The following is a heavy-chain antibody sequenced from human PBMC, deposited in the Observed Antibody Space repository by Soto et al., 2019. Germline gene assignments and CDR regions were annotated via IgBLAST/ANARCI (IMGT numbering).Heavy chain of an antibody. Sequence: EVQLVESGGGSVQPGGSLRLSCAASGFTFSSYAMNWVRQAPGKGLEYVSAISSNGGSTYYANSVKGRFTISRDNSKNTLYLQMGSLRAEDMAVYYCARGGYSGYDFPYYYYMDVWGKGTTVTVSS. CDR1: GFTFSSYA. CDR2: ISSNGGST. V-gene: IGHV3-64*01. D-gene: IGHD5-12*01. CDR3: ARGGYSGYDFPYYYYMDV. J-gene: IGHJ6*03.